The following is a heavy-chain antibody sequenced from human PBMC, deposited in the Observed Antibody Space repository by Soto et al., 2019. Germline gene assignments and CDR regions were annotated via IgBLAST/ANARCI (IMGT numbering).Heavy chain of an antibody. Sequence: GESLKISCKGSGYSFTSYWIGWVRQMPGKGLKWMGIIYPCDSDTRYSPSFQGQVTISADKSISTAYRQWSSLKASDTAMYYCARLSYYYDSSGYDYFDYWGQGTLVTVSS. V-gene: IGHV5-51*01. CDR3: ARLSYYYDSSGYDYFDY. CDR2: IYPCDSDT. CDR1: GYSFTSYW. D-gene: IGHD3-22*01. J-gene: IGHJ4*02.